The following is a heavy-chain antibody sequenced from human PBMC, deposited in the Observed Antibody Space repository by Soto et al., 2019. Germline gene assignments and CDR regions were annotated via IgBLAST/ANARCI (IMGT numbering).Heavy chain of an antibody. D-gene: IGHD3-10*01. CDR1: GFSLSTSGVG. V-gene: IGHV2-5*02. Sequence: SAPTLVNPTQTLTLTCTFSGFSLSTSGVGVGWIRQPPGKALEWLALIYWDDDKRYSPSLESRLTITKDTSKNQVVLTMTNMDPVDTATYYCAHRPPYFSPGVAFDIWGQGTMVTVS. CDR2: IYWDDDK. J-gene: IGHJ3*02. CDR3: AHRPPYFSPGVAFDI.